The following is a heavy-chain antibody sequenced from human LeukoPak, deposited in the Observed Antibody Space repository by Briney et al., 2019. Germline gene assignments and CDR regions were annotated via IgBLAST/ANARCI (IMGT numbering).Heavy chain of an antibody. CDR2: ISPNSGGT. V-gene: IGHV1-2*02. D-gene: IGHD6-19*01. CDR3: ARDPGYSSGWSNLPLDY. CDR1: GYTFTGYY. J-gene: IGHJ4*02. Sequence: ASVKVSCKASGYTFTGYYMHWVRQAPGQGLEWMGWISPNSGGTNYAQKFQGRVTMTRDTSISTAYMELSRLRSDDTAVYYCARDPGYSSGWSNLPLDYWGQGTLVTVSS.